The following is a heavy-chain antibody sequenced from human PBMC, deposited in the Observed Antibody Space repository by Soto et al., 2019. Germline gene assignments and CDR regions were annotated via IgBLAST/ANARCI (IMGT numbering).Heavy chain of an antibody. CDR2: ISYDGSNK. CDR1: GFTFSSYG. CDR3: AKDTCSSTSCHYYYGMDV. J-gene: IGHJ6*02. D-gene: IGHD2-2*01. V-gene: IGHV3-30*18. Sequence: QVQLVESGGGVVQPGRSLRLSCAASGFTFSSYGMHWVRQAPGKGLEWVAIISYDGSNKYYADSVKGRFTISRDNSKNTLYPQMNSRRAEDTAVYYCAKDTCSSTSCHYYYGMDVWSQGCTVTVS.